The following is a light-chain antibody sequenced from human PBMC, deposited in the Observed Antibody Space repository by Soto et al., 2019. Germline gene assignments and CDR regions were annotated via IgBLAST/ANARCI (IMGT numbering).Light chain of an antibody. CDR2: RNN. J-gene: IGLJ2*01. Sequence: QPVLTQPPSASGTPGQRVTISCSGSSSNIGSNYVYWYQQLPGTAPKLLIYRNNQRPSGVPDRFSGSKSGTSASLAISGLRSEDEADYYCAAWDDSLSGPVFGGGTTLTVL. CDR3: AAWDDSLSGPV. CDR1: SSNIGSNY. V-gene: IGLV1-47*01.